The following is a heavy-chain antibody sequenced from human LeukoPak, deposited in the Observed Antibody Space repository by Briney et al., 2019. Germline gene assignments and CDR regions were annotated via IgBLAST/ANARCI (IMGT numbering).Heavy chain of an antibody. J-gene: IGHJ4*02. CDR3: ATDSGNFYFDF. Sequence: ASVKVSCKASGYKFTAYYMHWVRQAPGQGLEWMGWINPNTGATKYAQKFQGRVTLTRDTSISTAYMEPSTLRSDDTAVYYCATDSGNFYFDFWGQGTLVTVSS. V-gene: IGHV1-2*02. D-gene: IGHD1-26*01. CDR2: INPNTGAT. CDR1: GYKFTAYY.